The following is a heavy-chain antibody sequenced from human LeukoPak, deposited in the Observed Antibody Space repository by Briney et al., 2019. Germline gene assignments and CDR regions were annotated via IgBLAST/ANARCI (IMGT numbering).Heavy chain of an antibody. CDR2: IYHSGST. CDR1: GGSISSYY. CDR3: ARDPNWVFDL. D-gene: IGHD1-1*01. J-gene: IGHJ2*01. V-gene: IGHV4-59*01. Sequence: SETLSLTCTVSGGSISSYYWSWIRQPPGKGLEWTGYIYHSGSTNYNPSLKSRVTISVDTSKNQFSLKLSSVTAADTAVYYCARDPNWVFDLWGRGTLVTVSS.